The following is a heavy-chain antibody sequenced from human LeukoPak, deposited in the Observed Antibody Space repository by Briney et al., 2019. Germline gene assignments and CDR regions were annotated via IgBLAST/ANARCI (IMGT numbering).Heavy chain of an antibody. V-gene: IGHV3-33*01. J-gene: IGHJ6*02. D-gene: IGHD1-7*01. CDR1: GFTFTSHG. CDR3: ARITGMNYVADV. Sequence: GGSLRLSCAASGFTFTSHGMHWVRQAPDKGLEWVAVIWYDGSKQYYVDSVKGRFTISRDDSKNTLYLQMDSLRVEDTAVYYCARITGMNYVADVWGQGTTVTVS. CDR2: IWYDGSKQ.